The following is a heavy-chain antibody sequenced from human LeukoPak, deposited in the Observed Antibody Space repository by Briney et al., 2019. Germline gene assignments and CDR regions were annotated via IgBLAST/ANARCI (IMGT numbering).Heavy chain of an antibody. D-gene: IGHD5-24*01. CDR1: GGSFSGYY. J-gene: IGHJ6*03. CDR2: INHSGST. CDR3: ARGRRSLYHYYYMDV. V-gene: IGHV4-34*01. Sequence: SETLSLTCAVYGGSFSGYYWSWIRQPPGKGLEWIGEINHSGSTNYNPSLKSRVTISVDTSKNQFSLKLSSVTAADTAVYYCARGRRSLYHYYYMDVWGKGTTVTVSS.